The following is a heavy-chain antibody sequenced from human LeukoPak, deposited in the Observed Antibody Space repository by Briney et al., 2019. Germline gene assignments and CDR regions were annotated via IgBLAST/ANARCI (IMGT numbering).Heavy chain of an antibody. CDR2: ISSSGSTI. J-gene: IGHJ5*02. CDR3: ARAKPPAAIIWFDP. V-gene: IGHV3-11*01. CDR1: GFTFSDYY. Sequence: GGSLRLSCAASGFTFSDYYMSWIRQAPGKGLEWVPYISSSGSTIYYADSVKGRFTISRDNAKNSLYLQMNSLRAEDTAVYYCARAKPPAAIIWFDPWGQGTLVTVSS. D-gene: IGHD2-2*02.